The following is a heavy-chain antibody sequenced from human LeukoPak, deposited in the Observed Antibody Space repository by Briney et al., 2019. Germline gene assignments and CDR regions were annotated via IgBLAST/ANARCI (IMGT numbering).Heavy chain of an antibody. V-gene: IGHV4-4*07. D-gene: IGHD3-22*01. CDR2: IYISGST. J-gene: IGHJ4*02. CDR1: GDPISSYY. CDR3: ARDQGSGWYYFDY. Sequence: PSETLSLTCTVSGDPISSYYWSWIRQPAGKGLEWIGRIYISGSTKYNPSLKSRVTMSVDTSKNHFSLKLRSVTAADTAVYYCARDQGSGWYYFDYWGQGSLVTVSS.